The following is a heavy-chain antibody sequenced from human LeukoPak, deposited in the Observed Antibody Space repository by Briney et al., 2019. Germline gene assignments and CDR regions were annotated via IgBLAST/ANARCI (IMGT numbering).Heavy chain of an antibody. Sequence: PGGPLDPSWQPSGSTFTSNPMSWVRQPQGKGLGWASAISGGGGSTYYADSVKGRFTISRDNSKNTLYLQMNSLRAEDTAVYYCAKGARYSKGWFDPWGQGTLVTVSS. CDR2: ISGGGGST. CDR1: GSTFTSNP. J-gene: IGHJ5*02. V-gene: IGHV3-23*01. CDR3: AKGARYSKGWFDP. D-gene: IGHD2-15*01.